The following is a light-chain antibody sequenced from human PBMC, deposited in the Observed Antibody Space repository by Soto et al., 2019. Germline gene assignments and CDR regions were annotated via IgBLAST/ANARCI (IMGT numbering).Light chain of an antibody. J-gene: IGKJ1*01. CDR1: QNVDSN. CDR2: VAS. CDR3: HQYNNWPLWT. V-gene: IGKV3-15*01. Sequence: EIVMTQSPATLSVSPGEGATLSCRASQNVDSNLAWYQQKPGLGPRLLIFVASTRATGIPARFSGSGSGTEFTLTITSLQSEDFAVYYCHQYNNWPLWTFGQGTKVEIK.